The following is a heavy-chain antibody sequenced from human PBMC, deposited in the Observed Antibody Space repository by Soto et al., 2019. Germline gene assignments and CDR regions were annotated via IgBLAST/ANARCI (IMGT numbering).Heavy chain of an antibody. Sequence: PGGSLRLSCAASGITVSNVWMTWIRQAPGKGLEWVSAISGSGGSTYYADSVKGRFTISRDNSKNTLYLQMNSLRAEDTAVYYCAKGDTAMVTYYYGMDVWGQGTTVTVSS. D-gene: IGHD5-18*01. CDR2: ISGSGGST. J-gene: IGHJ6*02. CDR3: AKGDTAMVTYYYGMDV. V-gene: IGHV3-23*01. CDR1: GITVSNVW.